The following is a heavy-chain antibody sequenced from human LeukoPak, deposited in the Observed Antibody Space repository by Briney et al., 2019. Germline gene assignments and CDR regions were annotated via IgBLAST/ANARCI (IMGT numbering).Heavy chain of an antibody. CDR2: IYYTGST. Sequence: SETLSLTCTVSGGSISSYYWTWIRQPPGKGLEWIGYIYYTGSTNYNPSLKSRVTISVDTSKNQFSLKLSSVTAADTAVYYCARGKPATDLDYWGQRTLVTVSS. CDR1: GGSISSYY. D-gene: IGHD2-2*01. V-gene: IGHV4-59*01. J-gene: IGHJ4*02. CDR3: ARGKPATDLDY.